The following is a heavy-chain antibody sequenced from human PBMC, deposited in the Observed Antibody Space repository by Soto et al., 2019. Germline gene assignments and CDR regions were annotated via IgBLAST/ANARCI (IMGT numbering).Heavy chain of an antibody. CDR3: ARSIVVVTALDY. CDR1: GYTFTSYG. D-gene: IGHD2-21*02. Sequence: SVKVSCKASGYTFTSYGISWVRQAPGQGLEWMGWINAYNGNTNYSQKFQGRVTITRDTSASTAYMELSSLRSEDTAVYYCARSIVVVTALDYWGQGTLVTVSS. CDR2: INAYNGNT. V-gene: IGHV1-18*01. J-gene: IGHJ4*02.